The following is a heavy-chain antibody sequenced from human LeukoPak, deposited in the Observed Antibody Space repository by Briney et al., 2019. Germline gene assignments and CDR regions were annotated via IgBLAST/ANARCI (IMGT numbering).Heavy chain of an antibody. V-gene: IGHV3-23*01. CDR2: ISGSGGST. CDR3: AAHRGNTAMAIYYYYYYMDV. D-gene: IGHD5-18*01. Sequence: GGSLRLSCAASGFTFSSYAMSWVRQAPGKGLEWVSAISGSGGSTYYADSVKGRFTISRDNSKNTLYLQINSLRAEDTAVYYCAAHRGNTAMAIYYYYYYMDVWGKGTTVTVSS. J-gene: IGHJ6*03. CDR1: GFTFSSYA.